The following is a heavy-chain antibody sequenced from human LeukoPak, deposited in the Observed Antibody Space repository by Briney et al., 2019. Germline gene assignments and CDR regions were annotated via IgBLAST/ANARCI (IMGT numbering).Heavy chain of an antibody. D-gene: IGHD3-9*01. Sequence: GGSLILSCAASGFTFDDYGMSWVRQAPGKGLEWASGINWNGDNTDYADSVKGRFTISRDNAKNSLYLQMNSLRAEDTALYYCARGFDGNFDYWGQGTLVTVSP. CDR1: GFTFDDYG. J-gene: IGHJ4*02. CDR3: ARGFDGNFDY. CDR2: INWNGDNT. V-gene: IGHV3-20*04.